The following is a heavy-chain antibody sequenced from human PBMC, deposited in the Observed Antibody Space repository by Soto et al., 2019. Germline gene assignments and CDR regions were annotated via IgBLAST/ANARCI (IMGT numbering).Heavy chain of an antibody. V-gene: IGHV3-7*03. D-gene: IGHD3-10*01. J-gene: IGHJ4*02. CDR1: GFTFANYW. CDR3: TRHRGWQTFDY. Sequence: EVHLAESGGGLVQPGGSLRLSCVASGFTFANYWMTWVRQAPGKEPERVANINNDGSETYYVDSVKGRFIISRDNTKNSLYLQMNSLRAEDTAVFYCTRHRGWQTFDYWGQGTLVTVSS. CDR2: INNDGSET.